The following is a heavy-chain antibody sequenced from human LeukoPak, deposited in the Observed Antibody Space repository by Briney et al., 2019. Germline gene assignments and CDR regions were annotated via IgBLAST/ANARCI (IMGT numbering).Heavy chain of an antibody. Sequence: PGGSLRLSCAASGFTFSSYAMSWVRQAPGKGLEWVSGISGSGGSTYYADSVKGRFTISRDDSMNTLYLQVNSLRAEDTAVYYCAKDRRLRVTQWDAFDYWGQGTLVTVSS. CDR1: GFTFSSYA. CDR2: ISGSGGST. J-gene: IGHJ4*02. V-gene: IGHV3-23*01. D-gene: IGHD1-26*01. CDR3: AKDRRLRVTQWDAFDY.